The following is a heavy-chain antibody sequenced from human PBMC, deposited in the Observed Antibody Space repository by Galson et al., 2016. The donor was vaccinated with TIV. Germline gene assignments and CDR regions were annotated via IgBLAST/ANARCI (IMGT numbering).Heavy chain of an antibody. J-gene: IGHJ4*02. V-gene: IGHV6-1*01. CDR2: TFYRSKWYN. CDR3: ARATPSVVGIIMTLDS. D-gene: IGHD3-16*01. CDR1: GDSVSSNSAA. Sequence: CAISGDSVSSNSAAWNWLRQSPSRGLEWLGRTFYRSKWYNDYAPSVKSRITINPDTSKNQFSLQLNSVTPEDTAVDYCARATPSVVGIIMTLDSWCQGTLVTVSS.